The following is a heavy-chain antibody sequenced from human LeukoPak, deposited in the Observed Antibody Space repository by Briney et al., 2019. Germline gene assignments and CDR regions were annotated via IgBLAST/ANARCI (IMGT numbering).Heavy chain of an antibody. Sequence: ASVKVSCKASGYTFTGYYMHWVRLAPGQGLEWMGWINPNSGGTNYAQKFQGRVTMTRDTSISTAYMELSRLRSDDTAVYYCARESRIAAVGYIDYWGQGTLVTVSS. D-gene: IGHD6-13*01. J-gene: IGHJ4*02. V-gene: IGHV1-2*02. CDR2: INPNSGGT. CDR3: ARESRIAAVGYIDY. CDR1: GYTFTGYY.